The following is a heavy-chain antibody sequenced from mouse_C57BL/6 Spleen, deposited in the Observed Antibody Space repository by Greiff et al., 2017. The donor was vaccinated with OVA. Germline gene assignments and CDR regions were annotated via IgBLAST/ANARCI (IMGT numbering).Heavy chain of an antibody. J-gene: IGHJ1*03. CDR2: INPNNGGT. CDR3: ARWGHYYGSRSYWYFDV. Sequence: EVQLQQSGPELVKPGASVKISCKASGYTFTDYYMNWVKQSHGKSLEWIGDINPNNGGTSYNQKFKGKATLTVDKSSSTAYMELRSLTSEDSAVYYCARWGHYYGSRSYWYFDVWGTGTTVTVSS. V-gene: IGHV1-26*01. CDR1: GYTFTDYY. D-gene: IGHD1-1*01.